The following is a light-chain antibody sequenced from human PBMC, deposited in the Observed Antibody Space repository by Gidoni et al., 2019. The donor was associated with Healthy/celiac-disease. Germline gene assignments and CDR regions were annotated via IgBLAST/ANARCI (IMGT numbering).Light chain of an antibody. Sequence: DIQLTQYPSFLSASVGDRVTITCRASQGISSYLAWYQQKPGKAPKLLIYAASTLQSGVPSRCSGSGSGTEFTLTISSLQPEDFATYYCQQLNSYPLAFGPGTKVDIK. CDR1: QGISSY. J-gene: IGKJ3*01. CDR2: AAS. V-gene: IGKV1-9*01. CDR3: QQLNSYPLA.